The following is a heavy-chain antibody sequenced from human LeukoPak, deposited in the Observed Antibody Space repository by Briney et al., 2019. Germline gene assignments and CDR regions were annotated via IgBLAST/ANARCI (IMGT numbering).Heavy chain of an antibody. J-gene: IGHJ3*02. CDR3: ARDRIMITFGGVIQYAFDI. CDR2: IYTSGST. Sequence: SETLSLTCTVSGGSISSYYWSWIRQPAGKGLEWIGRIYTSGSTNYNPSLKSRVTMSVDTSKNQFSLKLSSVTAADTAVYYCARDRIMITFGGVIQYAFDIWGQGTMVTVSS. V-gene: IGHV4-4*07. D-gene: IGHD3-16*02. CDR1: GGSISSYY.